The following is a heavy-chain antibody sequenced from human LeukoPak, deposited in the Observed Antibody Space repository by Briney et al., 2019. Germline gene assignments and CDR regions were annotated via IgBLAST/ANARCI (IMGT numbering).Heavy chain of an antibody. CDR2: ISSSSSYI. V-gene: IGHV3-21*01. D-gene: IGHD6-13*01. CDR3: ARREAAAGTTDY. J-gene: IGHJ4*02. Sequence: GGSLRLSCAASGFTFSSYSMNWVRQAPGKGLQWVSSISSSSSYIYYADSVKGRFTISRDNAKNSLYLQMNSLRAEDTAVYYCARREAAAGTTDYWGQGTLVTVSS. CDR1: GFTFSSYS.